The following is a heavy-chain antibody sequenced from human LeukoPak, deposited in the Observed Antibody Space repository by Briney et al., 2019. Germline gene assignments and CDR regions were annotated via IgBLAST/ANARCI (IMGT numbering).Heavy chain of an antibody. D-gene: IGHD1-26*01. V-gene: IGHV3-74*01. Sequence: GGALRLSCAASGFTFSSYWMHWVRQAPGKGLVWVSRINSDGSSTSYADSVKGRFTISRDNAKNTLYLQMNSLRAEDTSVYYCARDRNTGSSYDNLFEYWGQGSLVNVSA. CDR1: GFTFSSYW. CDR2: INSDGSST. J-gene: IGHJ4*02. CDR3: ARDRNTGSSYDNLFEY.